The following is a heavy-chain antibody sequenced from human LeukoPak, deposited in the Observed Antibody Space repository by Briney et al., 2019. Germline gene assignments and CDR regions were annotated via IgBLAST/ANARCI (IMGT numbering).Heavy chain of an antibody. Sequence: GASVKVSCKASGGTFSSYAISWVRQAPGQGLEWMGGIIPIFGTANYAQKFQGRVTITADESTSTAYMELSSLRSEDTAVYYCARQGTQYYYYYMDVWGKGTTVTISS. V-gene: IGHV1-69*13. CDR1: GGTFSSYA. CDR3: ARQGTQYYYYYMDV. J-gene: IGHJ6*03. CDR2: IIPIFGTA. D-gene: IGHD3-10*01.